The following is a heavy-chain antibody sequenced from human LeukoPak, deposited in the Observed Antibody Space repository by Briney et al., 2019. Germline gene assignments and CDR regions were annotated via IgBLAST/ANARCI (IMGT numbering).Heavy chain of an antibody. CDR2: IYYSGSS. CDR1: GGSINNGGYY. CDR3: ARDSRYDSSGHAP. D-gene: IGHD3-22*01. J-gene: IGHJ5*02. V-gene: IGHV4-31*03. Sequence: PSQTLSLTCTVSGGSINNGGYYWSWIRQHPGKGLEWIGYIYYSGSSYYNPSLRSRVTISVDTSKNQFSLTVSAVTAADTAVYYCARDSRYDSSGHAPWGQGTLVTVSS.